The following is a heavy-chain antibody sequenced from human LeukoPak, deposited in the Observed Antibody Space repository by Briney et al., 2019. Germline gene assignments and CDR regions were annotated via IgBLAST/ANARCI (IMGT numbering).Heavy chain of an antibody. CDR2: IYYSGST. D-gene: IGHD1-1*01. CDR1: GGSFSGYY. V-gene: IGHV4-34*09. Sequence: SETLSLTCAVYGGSFSGYYWSWIRQPPGKGLEWIGYIYYSGSTYYNPSLKSRVTISVDTSKNQFSLKLSSVTAADTAVYYCAREAGLGTLDYWGQGTLVTVSS. CDR3: AREAGLGTLDY. J-gene: IGHJ4*02.